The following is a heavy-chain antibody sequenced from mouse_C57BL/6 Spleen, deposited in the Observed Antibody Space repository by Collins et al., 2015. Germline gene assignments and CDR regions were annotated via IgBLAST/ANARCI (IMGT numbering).Heavy chain of an antibody. CDR1: GYSITSGYY. D-gene: IGHD2-4*01. Sequence: DVQLQESGPGLVKPSQSLSLTCSVTGYSITSGYYWNWIRQFPGNKLEWMGYISYDGSNNYNPSLKNRISITRDTSKNQFFLKLNSVTTEDTATYYCAREGDYDHGDYYAMDYWGQGTSVTVSS. V-gene: IGHV3-6*01. CDR2: ISYDGSN. J-gene: IGHJ4*01. CDR3: AREGDYDHGDYYAMDY.